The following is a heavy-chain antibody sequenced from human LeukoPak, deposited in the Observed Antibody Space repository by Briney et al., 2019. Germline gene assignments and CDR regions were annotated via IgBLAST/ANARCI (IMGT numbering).Heavy chain of an antibody. D-gene: IGHD5-18*01. CDR3: ARVSALWGRYSYGPYNWFDP. J-gene: IGHJ5*02. Sequence: PGGSLSLSCEASGFTFSSYNMHWVRQAPGKGLEWVSSISSTSSYIYYADSVKGRFTISRDNAENSLHLQMNSLRAEDTAVYYCARVSALWGRYSYGPYNWFDPWGQGTLVTVSS. V-gene: IGHV3-21*06. CDR1: GFTFSSYN. CDR2: ISSTSSYI.